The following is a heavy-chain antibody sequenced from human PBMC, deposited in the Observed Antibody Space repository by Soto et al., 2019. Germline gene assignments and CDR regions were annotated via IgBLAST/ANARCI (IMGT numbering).Heavy chain of an antibody. CDR3: ARIGYSSSGLDY. J-gene: IGHJ4*02. Sequence: EVQLVESGGGLVQPGGSLRLSCAASGFTFSHYWMTWVRQAPGKGLEWVANIKEDGSVKYYVDSVKGRFTISRDNAENSLYLQVSSLRAEDTAVYYCARIGYSSSGLDYWGQGTLVTVSS. D-gene: IGHD6-6*01. CDR1: GFTFSHYW. V-gene: IGHV3-7*01. CDR2: IKEDGSVK.